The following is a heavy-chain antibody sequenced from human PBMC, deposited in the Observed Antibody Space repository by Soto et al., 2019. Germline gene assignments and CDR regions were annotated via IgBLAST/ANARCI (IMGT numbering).Heavy chain of an antibody. CDR1: GFTFSSYS. J-gene: IGHJ4*02. CDR3: ARRAPGPPNTVTYYFDY. D-gene: IGHD4-4*01. Sequence: EVQLVESGGGLVKPGGSLRLSCAASGFTFSSYSMNWVRQAPGKGLEWVSSISSSSSYIYYADSVKGRFTISRDNANNSLYLQMNSLRAEDTAVYYCARRAPGPPNTVTYYFDYWGQGTLVTVSS. V-gene: IGHV3-21*01. CDR2: ISSSSSYI.